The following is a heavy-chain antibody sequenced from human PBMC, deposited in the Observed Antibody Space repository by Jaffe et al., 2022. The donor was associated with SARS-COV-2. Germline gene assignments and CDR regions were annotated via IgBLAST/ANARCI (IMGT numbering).Heavy chain of an antibody. D-gene: IGHD3-22*01. CDR2: ISSSSSYI. CDR1: GFTFSSYS. CDR3: ARDRAYYYDSSGYRLDP. V-gene: IGHV3-21*01. J-gene: IGHJ5*02. Sequence: EVQLVESGGGLVKPGGSLRLSCAASGFTFSSYSMNWVRQAPGKGLEWVSSISSSSSYIYYADSVKGRFTISRDNAKNSLYLQMNSLRAEDTAVYYCARDRAYYYDSSGYRLDPWGQGTLVTVSS.